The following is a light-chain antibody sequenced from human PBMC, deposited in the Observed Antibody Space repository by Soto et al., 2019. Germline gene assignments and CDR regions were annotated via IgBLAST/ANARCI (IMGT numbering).Light chain of an antibody. Sequence: SYEPTQPPSVSVSPGQTASITCSGDKLGDKYACWYQQKPGQSPVLVIYQDSKRPSGIPERFSGSKSGNTATLTISGTQAMDEADYYCQAWDSSTVVFGGGTKLTVL. CDR1: KLGDKY. J-gene: IGLJ2*01. CDR2: QDS. V-gene: IGLV3-1*01. CDR3: QAWDSSTVV.